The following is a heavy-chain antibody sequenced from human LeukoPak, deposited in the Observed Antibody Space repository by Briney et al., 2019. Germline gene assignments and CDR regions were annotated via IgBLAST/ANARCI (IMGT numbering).Heavy chain of an antibody. Sequence: NPSETLSLTCAVYGGSFSGYYWSWIRQPPGKGLEWIGEINHSGSTNYNPSLESRVTISVDTSKNQFSLKLSSVTAADTAIYYCAKHYMGSSYNRGLDYWGQGTLVTVSS. CDR1: GGSFSGYY. J-gene: IGHJ4*02. CDR2: INHSGST. CDR3: AKHYMGSSYNRGLDY. V-gene: IGHV4-34*01. D-gene: IGHD3-10*01.